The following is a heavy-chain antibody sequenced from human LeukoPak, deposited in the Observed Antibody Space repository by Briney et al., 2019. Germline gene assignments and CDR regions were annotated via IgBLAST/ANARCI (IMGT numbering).Heavy chain of an antibody. Sequence: GGSLRLSCAASGLTFSTYWMHWVRQAPEKGLVWVSRINGDGSPSYADSVKGRFTISRDNTKNMLYLQMNSLRAEDTAVYYCAGGASSTVHYWGQGTLVTVSS. D-gene: IGHD6-13*01. CDR1: GLTFSTYW. J-gene: IGHJ4*02. V-gene: IGHV3-74*01. CDR3: AGGASSTVHY. CDR2: INGDGSP.